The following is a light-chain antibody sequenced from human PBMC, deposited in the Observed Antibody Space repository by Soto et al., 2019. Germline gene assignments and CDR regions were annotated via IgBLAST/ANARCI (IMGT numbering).Light chain of an antibody. J-gene: IGLJ2*01. CDR2: GNS. CDR1: SSNIGAGYD. Sequence: QSVLTQPPSVSGAPGQRVTISYTGSSSNIGAGYDVHWYQQLPGTAPKLLIYGNSNRPSGVPDRFSGSKSGTSASLAITGLQAKDEADYYCQSYDSSLSGPVVFGGGTKLTVL. CDR3: QSYDSSLSGPVV. V-gene: IGLV1-40*01.